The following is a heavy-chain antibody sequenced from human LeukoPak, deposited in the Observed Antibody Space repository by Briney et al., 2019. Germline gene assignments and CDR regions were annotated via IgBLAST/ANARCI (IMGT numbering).Heavy chain of an antibody. CDR2: IKSKTDGGTT. CDR1: GFTFSNAW. Sequence: PGGSLRLSCAASGFTFSNAWMSWVRQAPGKGLEWVGRIKSKTDGGTTDYAAPVKGRFTISRDDSKNTLYLQMNSLKTEDTAVYYCTTGGDVVVIAYDAFDIWGQGTMVTVSS. CDR3: TTGGDVVVIAYDAFDI. D-gene: IGHD2-21*01. J-gene: IGHJ3*02. V-gene: IGHV3-15*01.